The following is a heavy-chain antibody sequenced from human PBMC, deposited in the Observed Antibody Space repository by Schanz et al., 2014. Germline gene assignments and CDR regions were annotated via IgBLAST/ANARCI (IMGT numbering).Heavy chain of an antibody. Sequence: QVQLVESGGGVVQFGRSLRLSCVASGFTFSSYGIHWFRQPAGKGLEWVAVIWNNGVTKYYADSVRGRFTISRDRFQNTLYLRMSSLRAEDTAVYYCARPRFDYGEVDYWGQGTLVTVSS. V-gene: IGHV3-33*01. J-gene: IGHJ4*02. CDR2: IWNNGVTK. CDR1: GFTFSSYG. CDR3: ARPRFDYGEVDY. D-gene: IGHD4-17*01.